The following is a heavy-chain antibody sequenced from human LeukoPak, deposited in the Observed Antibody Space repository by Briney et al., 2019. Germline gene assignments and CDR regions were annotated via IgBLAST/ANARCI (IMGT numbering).Heavy chain of an antibody. J-gene: IGHJ6*02. V-gene: IGHV4-39*07. CDR2: IYYSGST. CDR1: GGSISSSSYY. D-gene: IGHD2-15*01. Sequence: PSETLSLTCTVSGGSISSSSYYWGWIRQPPGKGLEWIGSIYYSGSTYYNPSLKSRVTISVDTSKNQFSLKLSSVTAADTAVYYCARESGTVVAATGVYYGMDVWGQGTTVTVSS. CDR3: ARESGTVVAATGVYYGMDV.